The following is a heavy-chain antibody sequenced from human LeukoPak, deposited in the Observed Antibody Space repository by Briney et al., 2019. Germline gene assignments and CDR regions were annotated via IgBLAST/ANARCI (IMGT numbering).Heavy chain of an antibody. CDR3: ARGGPYSTSSRAYFDY. J-gene: IGHJ4*02. V-gene: IGHV3-21*01. D-gene: IGHD6-6*01. Sequence: GGSLRLSCAASGFTFSSYTMTWVRQAPGKGLEWVSFISSGSSYIYYADSVKGRFTISRDNAKNSLYLQMNGLRVEDTAVYYCARGGPYSTSSRAYFDYWGQGTLVTVSS. CDR2: ISSGSSYI. CDR1: GFTFSSYT.